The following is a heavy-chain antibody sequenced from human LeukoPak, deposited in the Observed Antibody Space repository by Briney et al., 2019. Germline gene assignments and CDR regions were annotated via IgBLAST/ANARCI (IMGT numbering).Heavy chain of an antibody. Sequence: GGSLRLSCVGSGFTFSSYEMNWVRQAPGKGLGWISYISSSGGTMYSADSVKGRFSISRDNAKDSLFLQMNSLRAEDTAIYYCARDNPQTGFSSGWDPFDIWGQGTMVTVSS. J-gene: IGHJ3*02. CDR2: ISSSGGTM. CDR1: GFTFSSYE. D-gene: IGHD6-19*01. CDR3: ARDNPQTGFSSGWDPFDI. V-gene: IGHV3-48*03.